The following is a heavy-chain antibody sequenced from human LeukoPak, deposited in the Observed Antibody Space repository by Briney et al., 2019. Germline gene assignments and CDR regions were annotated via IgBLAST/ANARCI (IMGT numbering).Heavy chain of an antibody. CDR3: ARVSSSGYYQYYLDY. CDR1: GGSISSGVYY. CDR2: IYYSGST. J-gene: IGHJ4*02. D-gene: IGHD3-22*01. V-gene: IGHV4-31*03. Sequence: PSETLSLTCSISGGSISSGVYYWGWIRQHPGKGLEGIGNIYYSGSTYYAPSLKSRVTISVDTSKNKFYLKLSSVTAADTAVYYCARVSSSGYYQYYLDYWGQGTLVTVSS.